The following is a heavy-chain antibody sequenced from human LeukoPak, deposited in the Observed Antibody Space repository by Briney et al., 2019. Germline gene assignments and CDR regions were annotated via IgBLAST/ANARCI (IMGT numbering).Heavy chain of an antibody. J-gene: IGHJ4*02. V-gene: IGHV4-59*01. CDR1: VGSISSYY. D-gene: IGHD3-10*01. CDR2: IYYSGST. Sequence: SETLSLTCTVSVGSISSYYWSWIRQPPGKGLEWIGYIYYSGSTNYNPSLKSRVTISVDTSKNQFSLKLSSVTAADTAVYYCARAKALLWFGESYEYYFDYWGQGTLVTVSS. CDR3: ARAKALLWFGESYEYYFDY.